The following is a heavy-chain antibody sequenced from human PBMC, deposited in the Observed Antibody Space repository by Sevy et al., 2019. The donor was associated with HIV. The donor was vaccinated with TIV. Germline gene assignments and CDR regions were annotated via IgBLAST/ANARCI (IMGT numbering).Heavy chain of an antibody. CDR1: GGTFSSYA. Sequence: ASVKVSCKASGGTFSSYAISWVRQAPGQGLEWMGGIIPIFGTANYAQKFQGRVTITADESTSTAYMELSSLRSEDTAVYYCARFYGSGSYYSLAYYGMDVWGQGTTVTVSS. CDR2: IIPIFGTA. V-gene: IGHV1-69*13. CDR3: ARFYGSGSYYSLAYYGMDV. J-gene: IGHJ6*02. D-gene: IGHD3-10*01.